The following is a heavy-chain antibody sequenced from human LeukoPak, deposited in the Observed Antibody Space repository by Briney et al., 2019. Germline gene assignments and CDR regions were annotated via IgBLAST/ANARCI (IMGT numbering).Heavy chain of an antibody. D-gene: IGHD5-18*01. V-gene: IGHV4-31*03. Sequence: PQTLSLTCTVSGGSISSGGYYWSWIRQHPGKGLEWIGYIYYSGSTYYNPSLKSRVTISVDTSKNQFSLKLSSVTAADTAVYYCARGYSYGLIYYFDYWGQGTLVTVSS. CDR1: GGSISSGGYY. CDR3: ARGYSYGLIYYFDY. CDR2: IYYSGST. J-gene: IGHJ4*02.